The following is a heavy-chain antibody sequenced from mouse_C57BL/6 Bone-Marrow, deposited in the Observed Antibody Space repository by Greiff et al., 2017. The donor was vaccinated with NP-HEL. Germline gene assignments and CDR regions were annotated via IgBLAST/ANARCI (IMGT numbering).Heavy chain of an antibody. V-gene: IGHV1-76*01. J-gene: IGHJ4*01. Sequence: QVQLQQSGAELVRPGASVKLSCKASGYTFTDYYINWVKQRPGQGLEWIARIYPGSGNTYYNEKFKGKATLTAEKSSSTSYMQLSSLTSEDSAVYVCARGGDYDYYVGAMDYWGQGTSVTVSS. D-gene: IGHD2-4*01. CDR3: ARGGDYDYYVGAMDY. CDR2: IYPGSGNT. CDR1: GYTFTDYY.